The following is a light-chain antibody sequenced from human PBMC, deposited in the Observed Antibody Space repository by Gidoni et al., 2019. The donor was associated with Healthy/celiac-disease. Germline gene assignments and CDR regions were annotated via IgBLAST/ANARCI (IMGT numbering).Light chain of an antibody. J-gene: IGKJ1*01. Sequence: EIVLTQSPGTLSLSPGERATLSCRASQSVSSSYLAWYQQKPGQAPRLLIYGASSRVTGLPDRFSGSGSGTDFTLTISRLEPEDFAVYYCQQYGSSRTFGQGTKVEIK. CDR3: QQYGSSRT. V-gene: IGKV3-20*01. CDR1: QSVSSSY. CDR2: GAS.